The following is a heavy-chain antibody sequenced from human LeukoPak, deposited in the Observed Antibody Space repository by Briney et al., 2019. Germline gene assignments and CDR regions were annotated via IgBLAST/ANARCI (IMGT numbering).Heavy chain of an antibody. Sequence: SETLSLTCTVSGGSISSSSYYWGWIRQPPGKGLEWIGGIYYRGNTYYDPSLKSRVTISVDTSKNQFSLKLSSVTAADTAVYYCAREGSITMIVVPIAGYFDYWGQGTLVTVSS. V-gene: IGHV4-39*07. CDR3: AREGSITMIVVPIAGYFDY. CDR2: IYYRGNT. J-gene: IGHJ4*02. D-gene: IGHD3-22*01. CDR1: GGSISSSSYY.